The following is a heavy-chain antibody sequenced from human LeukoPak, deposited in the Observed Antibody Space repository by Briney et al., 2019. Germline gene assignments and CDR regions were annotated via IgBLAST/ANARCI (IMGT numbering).Heavy chain of an antibody. V-gene: IGHV3-30*02. CDR2: IRYDGSNK. D-gene: IGHD2-21*01. CDR1: GFTFSSYG. CDR3: AKARPGALVVIAIDFYFDY. Sequence: GGSLRLSCAASGFTFSSYGMHWVRQAPGKGLEWVAFIRYDGSNKYYADSVKSRFTISRDNSKNTLYLQMNSLRAEDTAVYYCAKARPGALVVIAIDFYFDYWGQGTLVTVSS. J-gene: IGHJ4*02.